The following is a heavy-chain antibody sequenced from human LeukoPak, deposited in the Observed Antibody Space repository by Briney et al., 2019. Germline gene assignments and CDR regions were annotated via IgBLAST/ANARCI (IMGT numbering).Heavy chain of an antibody. Sequence: GALRLSCAASGFTFSSYAMHWVRQAPGKGLEWVAVISYDGSNKYYADSVKGRFTISRDNSKNTLYLQMNSLRAEDTAVYYCARSRPRKYCSGGSCYSNYSDYWGQGTLVTVSS. J-gene: IGHJ4*02. CDR1: GFTFSSYA. D-gene: IGHD2-15*01. CDR2: ISYDGSNK. V-gene: IGHV3-30*04. CDR3: ARSRPRKYCSGGSCYSNYSDY.